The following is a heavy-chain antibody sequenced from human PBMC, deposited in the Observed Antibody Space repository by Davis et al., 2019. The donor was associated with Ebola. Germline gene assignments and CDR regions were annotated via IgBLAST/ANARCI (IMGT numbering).Heavy chain of an antibody. CDR1: GGTLSSYA. J-gene: IGHJ5*02. Sequence: SVKVSCKASGGTLSSYAINWVRQAPGQGLEWMGDISPMFGTTNYAQTFQGRATITADESTNTAYMELISLRSEDTAVYYCARGEYDFWSGHNNWFDPWGQGTPVTVS. D-gene: IGHD3-3*01. V-gene: IGHV1-69*13. CDR2: ISPMFGTT. CDR3: ARGEYDFWSGHNNWFDP.